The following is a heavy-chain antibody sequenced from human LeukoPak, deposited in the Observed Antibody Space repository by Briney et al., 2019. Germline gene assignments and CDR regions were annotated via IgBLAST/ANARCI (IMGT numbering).Heavy chain of an antibody. Sequence: SGGSLRLSCAASGXTFSSYAMSWVRQAPGKGLEWVSDISGSGAGTYYADSVKGRFTISRDNSKNTVYLQMNSLRAEDTAIYYCARDSPSITPDYWGQGTLVTVSS. CDR3: ARDSPSITPDY. CDR1: GXTFSSYA. J-gene: IGHJ4*02. CDR2: ISGSGAGT. V-gene: IGHV3-23*01. D-gene: IGHD1-20*01.